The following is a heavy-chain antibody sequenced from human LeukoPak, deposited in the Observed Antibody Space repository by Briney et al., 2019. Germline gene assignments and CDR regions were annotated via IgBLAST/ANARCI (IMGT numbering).Heavy chain of an antibody. CDR2: IIPIFGTA. D-gene: IGHD4-23*01. CDR1: GGTFSSYA. Sequence: SVKVSCKASGGTFSSYAISWVRQAPGQGLEWMGGIIPIFGTANYAQKFQGRVTITADESTSTAYMELSSLRSEDTAVYYCARDGGAPGPIYGDYWGQGTPVTVSS. CDR3: ARDGGAPGPIYGDY. J-gene: IGHJ4*02. V-gene: IGHV1-69*13.